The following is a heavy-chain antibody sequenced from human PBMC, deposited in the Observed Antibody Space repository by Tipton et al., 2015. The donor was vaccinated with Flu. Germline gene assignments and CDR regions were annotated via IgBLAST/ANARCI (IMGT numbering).Heavy chain of an antibody. V-gene: IGHV1-46*01. CDR1: GYTFTNYN. CDR3: ARDRGFGAYTFDY. J-gene: IGHJ4*02. D-gene: IGHD3-10*01. CDR2: IYPSGGST. Sequence: QLVQSGAEVKKPGASVRISCTASGYTFTNYNMHWVRQAPGQGPEWMGIIYPSGGSTTYAQRFKGRVTLTRDKSTNIVYMELSSLRSDDTAFYYCARDRGFGAYTFDYWGQGTLVTVAS.